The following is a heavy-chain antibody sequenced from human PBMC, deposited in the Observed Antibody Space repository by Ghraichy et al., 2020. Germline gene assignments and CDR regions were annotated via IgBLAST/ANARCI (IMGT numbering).Heavy chain of an antibody. V-gene: IGHV1-69*04. CDR3: ARVVGSSIRPEQPTGGYGMDV. J-gene: IGHJ6*02. CDR1: GGTFSSSA. Sequence: SVKVSCKASGGTFSSSAISWVRQAPGQGREWMGRIIPIFGIANYAQKFQGRVTITADKSPSTAYMELSSLRSEDTAVYYCARVVGSSIRPEQPTGGYGMDVWGQGTTVTVSS. CDR2: IIPIFGIA. D-gene: IGHD1/OR15-1a*01.